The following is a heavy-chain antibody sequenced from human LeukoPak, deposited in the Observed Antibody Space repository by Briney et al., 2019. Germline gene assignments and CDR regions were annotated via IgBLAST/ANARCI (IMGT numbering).Heavy chain of an antibody. CDR3: ARYKAYSGSSNYYYGMDV. D-gene: IGHD6-13*01. Sequence: SETLSLTCTVSGGSISTYYWSWIRQPPGKGLEWIGYIYYSGITDYNPSLTSRVTISVDTSKNQFSLKLSSVTAADTAVYYCARYKAYSGSSNYYYGMDVWGQGTTVTVSS. CDR1: GGSISTYY. V-gene: IGHV4-59*08. CDR2: IYYSGIT. J-gene: IGHJ6*02.